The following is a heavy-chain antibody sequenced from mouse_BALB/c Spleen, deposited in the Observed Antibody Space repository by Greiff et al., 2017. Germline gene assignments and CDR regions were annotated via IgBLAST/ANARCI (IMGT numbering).Heavy chain of an antibody. Sequence: EVKVVESGGGLVKPGGSLKLSCAASGFTFSSYAMSWVRQSPEKRLEWVAEISSGGSYTYYPDTVTGRFTISRDNAKNTLYLEMSSLRSEDTAMYYCARGYGRGNYFDYGGQGTTLTVSS. V-gene: IGHV5-9-4*01. J-gene: IGHJ2*01. CDR2: ISSGGSYT. CDR1: GFTFSSYA. CDR3: ARGYGRGNYFDY. D-gene: IGHD2-10*02.